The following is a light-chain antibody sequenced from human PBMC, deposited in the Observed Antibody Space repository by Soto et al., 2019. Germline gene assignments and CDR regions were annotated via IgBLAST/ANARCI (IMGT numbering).Light chain of an antibody. J-gene: IGKJ4*01. V-gene: IGKV3-20*01. CDR3: QQYGGSPALT. CDR1: QSVSSSY. CDR2: VSS. Sequence: GLTQSPGAPSLSRGERATRCSRAGQSVSSSYLSGCQQKPCQAPSLLISVSSNMATVIPARFTGSVSGTDFTLTTSRLEPEDFAVYYCQQYGGSPALTFGGGSKGDI.